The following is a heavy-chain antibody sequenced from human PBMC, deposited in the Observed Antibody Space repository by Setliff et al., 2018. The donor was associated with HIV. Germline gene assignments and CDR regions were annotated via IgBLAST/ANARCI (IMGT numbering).Heavy chain of an antibody. J-gene: IGHJ4*02. Sequence: SETLSLTCAVSGGSIRSGNWWTWVRQSPGKGLEWIGEIYHSGSTNYSPSLKSRVTISVDTSKNQVVLTMTNMGPLDTGTYYCARIRSSTIALAGLDFLDYWGQGTLVTVSS. CDR2: IYHSGST. D-gene: IGHD6-13*01. CDR3: ARIRSSTIALAGLDFLDY. CDR1: GGSIRSGNW. V-gene: IGHV4-4*02.